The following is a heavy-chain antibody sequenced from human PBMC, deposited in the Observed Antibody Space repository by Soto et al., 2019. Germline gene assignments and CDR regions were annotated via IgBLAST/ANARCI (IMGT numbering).Heavy chain of an antibody. V-gene: IGHV1-8*01. CDR2: MNPNSGNT. J-gene: IGHJ4*02. Sequence: QVQLVQSGAEVKKPGASVKVSCKASGYTFTSYDIHWVRQATGQGLAWMGWMNPNSGNTGYAQKFKCRDTMTRNTSISTAYIELSSLRSEDTAGYYCARVNPIAAAGTNYWGQGTLVTVSS. CDR3: ARVNPIAAAGTNY. D-gene: IGHD6-13*01. CDR1: GYTFTSYD.